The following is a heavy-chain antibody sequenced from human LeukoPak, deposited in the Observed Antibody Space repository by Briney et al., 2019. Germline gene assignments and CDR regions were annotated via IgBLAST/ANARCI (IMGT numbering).Heavy chain of an antibody. CDR2: INPSGGST. J-gene: IGHJ5*02. CDR3: ARGIVATTHLNWFDP. CDR1: GYTFTSYY. V-gene: IGHV1-46*01. Sequence: GASVKVSCKASGYTFTSYYMHWVRQAPGQGLEWMGIINPSGGSTSYAQKFQGRVTMTRDMSTSTVYMELSSLRSDDTAVYYCARGIVATTHLNWFDPWGQGTLVTVSS. D-gene: IGHD5-12*01.